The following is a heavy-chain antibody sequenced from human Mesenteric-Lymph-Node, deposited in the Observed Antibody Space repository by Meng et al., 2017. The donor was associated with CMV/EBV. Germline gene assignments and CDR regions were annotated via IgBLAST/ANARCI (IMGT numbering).Heavy chain of an antibody. V-gene: IGHV4-34*01. J-gene: IGHJ6*02. D-gene: IGHD1-1*01. Sequence: SETLSLTCAVYGGSFSGYYWSWIRQPPGKGLEWIGEINHSGSTNYNPSLKSRVTISVDTSKNQFSLKLSSVTAADTAVYYCARGPIWNYGMDVWGQGTTVTVSS. CDR3: ARGPIWNYGMDV. CDR2: INHSGST. CDR1: GGSFSGYY.